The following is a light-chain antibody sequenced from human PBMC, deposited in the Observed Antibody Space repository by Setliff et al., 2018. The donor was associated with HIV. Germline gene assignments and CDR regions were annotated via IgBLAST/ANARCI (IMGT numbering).Light chain of an antibody. CDR2: EVS. Sequence: QSVLTQPPSASGSPGQSVTISCTVTSGDVVGYNYVSWYQQHTGKAPKLMIYEVSKRPSGVPDRFSGSKSGNTASLTVSGLQAEDEADYYCTSYAGSNNLGVFGTGTKDT. CDR1: SGDVVGYNY. CDR3: TSYAGSNNLGV. V-gene: IGLV2-8*01. J-gene: IGLJ1*01.